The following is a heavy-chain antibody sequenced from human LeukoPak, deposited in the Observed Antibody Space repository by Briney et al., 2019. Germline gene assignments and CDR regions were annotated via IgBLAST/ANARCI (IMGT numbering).Heavy chain of an antibody. CDR1: GGSISSGGYY. CDR3: ARASPAHSGVDY. Sequence: SETLSLTCTVSGGSISSGGYYWSWIRQPPGKGLEWIGYIYHSGSTYYNPSLKSRVTISVDRSKNQFSLKLSSVTAADTAVYYCARASPAHSGVDYWGQGTLVTVSS. J-gene: IGHJ4*02. V-gene: IGHV4-30-2*01. D-gene: IGHD1-1*01. CDR2: IYHSGST.